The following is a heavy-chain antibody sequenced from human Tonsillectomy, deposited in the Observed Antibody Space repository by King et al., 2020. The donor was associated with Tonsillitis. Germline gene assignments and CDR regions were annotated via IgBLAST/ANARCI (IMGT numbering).Heavy chain of an antibody. CDR3: TGRRGCGSTSCYGYFDY. CDR1: GFTFGVYS. Sequence: VQLMESGGGLVQPGRSLRLSCTASGFTFGVYSMSWVRQAPGKGLEWVGFIRSKAYGGTTEYAASVKGRFTISRDDSKSIAYLQMNSLKTEETAVYYCTGRRGCGSTSCYGYFDYWGQGTLVTVSS. D-gene: IGHD2-2*01. V-gene: IGHV3-49*04. J-gene: IGHJ4*02. CDR2: IRSKAYGGTT.